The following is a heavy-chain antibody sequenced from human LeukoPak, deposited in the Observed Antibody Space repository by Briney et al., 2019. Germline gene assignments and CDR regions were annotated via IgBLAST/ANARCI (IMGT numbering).Heavy chain of an antibody. J-gene: IGHJ4*02. CDR3: ARVSSSPKHYYFDY. V-gene: IGHV3-30*14. Sequence: GGSLRLSCAASGFTFSSYAMHWVRQAPGKGLEWVAVISYDGSNKYYADSVKGRFTISRDNSKNTLYLQMNSLRAEDTAVYYCARVSSSPKHYYFDYWGQGTLVTVSS. CDR2: ISYDGSNK. D-gene: IGHD6-6*01. CDR1: GFTFSSYA.